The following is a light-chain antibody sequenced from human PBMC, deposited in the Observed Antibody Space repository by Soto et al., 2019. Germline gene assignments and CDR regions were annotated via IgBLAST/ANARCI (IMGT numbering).Light chain of an antibody. V-gene: IGKV3-20*01. CDR1: QRVDSNS. Sequence: ELVLTQSPGALSVSPGETVTLSCRASQRVDSNSLAWYHHKSGLASRLLIFGVSTRTTRVPDRFSGSGSGTDFTLAISRLEPEDSGLYYCQQYVASPLTFGGGTMVEMK. CDR2: GVS. CDR3: QQYVASPLT. J-gene: IGKJ4*01.